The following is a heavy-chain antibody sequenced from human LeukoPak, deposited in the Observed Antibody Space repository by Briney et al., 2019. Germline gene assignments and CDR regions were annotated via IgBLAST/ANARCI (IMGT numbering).Heavy chain of an antibody. J-gene: IGHJ4*02. V-gene: IGHV3-48*04. Sequence: GGSLRLSCAASGFTFSTYSMNWVRQAPGKGLEWVSYIGTSGNTIYYADSVKGRFTISRDSAKNSLYLKMNSLRAEDTAVYYCAKAVKWGYSSSWYDYWGQGTLVTVSS. CDR3: AKAVKWGYSSSWYDY. CDR1: GFTFSTYS. CDR2: IGTSGNTI. D-gene: IGHD6-13*01.